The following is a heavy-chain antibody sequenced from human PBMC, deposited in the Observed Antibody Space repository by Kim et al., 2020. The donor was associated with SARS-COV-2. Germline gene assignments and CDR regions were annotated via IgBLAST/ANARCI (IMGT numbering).Heavy chain of an antibody. Sequence: SETLSLTCAVYGGSFSGYYWSWFRQPPGKGLEWVGVIKYGGSTTYISSLKSRVIISLDKSKNQFSLKLTSVSVMDTAVYYYAIVEARSYGMDVCGQGTSV. J-gene: IGHJ6*02. CDR2: IKYGGST. CDR1: GGSFSGYY. V-gene: IGHV4-34*01. CDR3: AIVEARSYGMDV.